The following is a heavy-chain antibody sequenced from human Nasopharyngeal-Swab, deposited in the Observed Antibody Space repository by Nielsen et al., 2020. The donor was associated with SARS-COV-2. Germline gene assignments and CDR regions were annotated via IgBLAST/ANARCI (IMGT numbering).Heavy chain of an antibody. J-gene: IGHJ4*02. V-gene: IGHV3-74*01. D-gene: IGHD6-13*01. CDR1: GFPFSSYW. CDR3: ARYSNTWGFVYF. CDR2: INSDGSST. Sequence: GESLKTPCAASGFPFSSYWLHWVRQAPGKGLVWVSRINSDGSSTSYADSVKGRFTISRDNAKKTLYLQMNSLRAEDTAVYYCARYSNTWGFVYFWGQSTLVTVSS.